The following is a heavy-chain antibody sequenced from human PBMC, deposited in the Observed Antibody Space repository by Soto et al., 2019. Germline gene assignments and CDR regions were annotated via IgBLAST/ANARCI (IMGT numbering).Heavy chain of an antibody. Sequence: SEALSLTCTVSGGSISSYYWSWMRQPPGKGLEWIGYIYYSGSTNYNPSLKSRVTISVDTSKNQFSLKLSSVTAADTAVYYCAREDYDFWSGTPNWFDPWGQGTLVTVSS. CDR2: IYYSGST. D-gene: IGHD3-3*01. CDR1: GGSISSYY. J-gene: IGHJ5*02. CDR3: AREDYDFWSGTPNWFDP. V-gene: IGHV4-59*01.